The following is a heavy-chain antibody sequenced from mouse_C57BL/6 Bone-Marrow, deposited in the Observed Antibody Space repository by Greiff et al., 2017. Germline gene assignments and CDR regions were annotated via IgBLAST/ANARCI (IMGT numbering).Heavy chain of an antibody. CDR3: ARPHYYGSSLAWFAY. Sequence: QVQLQQPGAELVMPGASVKLSCKASGYTFTSYWMHWVKQSPGQGLEWIGEIDPSDSYTNYNQKFKGKSTLTVDKSSSTAYMQLSSLTSEDSAVYYCARPHYYGSSLAWFAYWGQGTLVTVSA. CDR2: IDPSDSYT. D-gene: IGHD1-1*01. CDR1: GYTFTSYW. J-gene: IGHJ3*01. V-gene: IGHV1-69*01.